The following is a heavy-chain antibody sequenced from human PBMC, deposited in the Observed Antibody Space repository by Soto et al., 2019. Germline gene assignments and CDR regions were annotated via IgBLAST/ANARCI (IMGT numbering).Heavy chain of an antibody. Sequence: SETLSLTCTVSGGSISSGGYYWSWIRQHPGKGLEWIGNIYYSGSTYYNPSLKSRVTISVDTSKNQFSLKLSSVTAADTAVYYCARDERKGSGSYYMDVWGKGTTVTVSS. V-gene: IGHV4-31*03. CDR2: IYYSGST. J-gene: IGHJ6*03. CDR1: GGSISSGGYY. CDR3: ARDERKGSGSYYMDV. D-gene: IGHD3-10*01.